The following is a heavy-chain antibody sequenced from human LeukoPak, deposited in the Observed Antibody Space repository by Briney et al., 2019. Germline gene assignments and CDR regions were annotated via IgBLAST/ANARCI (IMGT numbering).Heavy chain of an antibody. J-gene: IGHJ4*02. D-gene: IGHD4-17*01. V-gene: IGHV4-34*01. CDR1: GGSFNDYY. CDR3: ASHDYGVLQWYFDY. CDR2: INHRGST. Sequence: SETLSLTCALYGGSFNDYYWSWIRQPPGKGLEWIGEINHRGSTTYNPSLKSRVTISVDTSKNQFSLKLSSVTAADTAVYYCASHDYGVLQWYFDYWGQGTLVTVSS.